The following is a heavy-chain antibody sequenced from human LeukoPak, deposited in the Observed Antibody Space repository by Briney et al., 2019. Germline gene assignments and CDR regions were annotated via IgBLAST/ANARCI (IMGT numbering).Heavy chain of an antibody. CDR1: GFTFSSYA. CDR3: AKDSSTTVTTKGGPRRSFDY. V-gene: IGHV3-23*01. D-gene: IGHD4-17*01. CDR2: ISGSGGST. J-gene: IGHJ4*02. Sequence: PGGSLRFSCAASGFTFSSYAMSWVRQAPGKGLNWVSAISGSGGSTYYADSVKGRFTISRDNSKNTLYLQMNSLRAEDTAIYYCAKDSSTTVTTKGGPRRSFDYWGLGTLVTVSS.